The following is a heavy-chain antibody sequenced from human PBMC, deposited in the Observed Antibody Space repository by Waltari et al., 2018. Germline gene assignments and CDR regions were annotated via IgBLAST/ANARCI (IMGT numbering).Heavy chain of an antibody. CDR1: GDSISCYY. D-gene: IGHD3-10*01. CDR2: VSYSETT. J-gene: IGHJ5*02. Sequence: QVQLQESGPGLVRPSETLSLTSTVSGDSISCYYWHWTRQPPGSQLEWIGHVSYSETTIYNPSLESRVTISLDTSKNQFSLELTSVTAADTAVYYCARRVAMVAPSGIGSWLDPWGQGTLVTVSS. V-gene: IGHV4-59*08. CDR3: ARRVAMVAPSGIGSWLDP.